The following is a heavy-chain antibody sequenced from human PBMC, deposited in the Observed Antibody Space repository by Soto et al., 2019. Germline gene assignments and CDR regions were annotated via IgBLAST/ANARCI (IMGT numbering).Heavy chain of an antibody. Sequence: QMQLVQSGPEVKKPGTSVKVSCKASGFTFTSSAVQWVRQARGQRLEWIGWIVVGSGNTNYAQKFQERVTITRDMSTSTAYMELSSLRSEDTAVYYCAAESLKLGSGSYYRIGYWGQGTLVTVSS. D-gene: IGHD3-10*01. CDR3: AAESLKLGSGSYYRIGY. V-gene: IGHV1-58*01. CDR2: IVVGSGNT. CDR1: GFTFTSSA. J-gene: IGHJ4*02.